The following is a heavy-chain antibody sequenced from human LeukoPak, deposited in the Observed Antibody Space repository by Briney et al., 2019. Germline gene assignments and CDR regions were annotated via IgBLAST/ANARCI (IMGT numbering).Heavy chain of an antibody. CDR1: GFTFSGYS. CDR2: ISYDGSNK. CDR3: ARGDQIVVVITPFDY. D-gene: IGHD3-22*01. J-gene: IGHJ4*02. V-gene: IGHV3-30-3*01. Sequence: GGSLRLSCAASGFTFSGYSMSWVRQAPGKGLEWVAVISYDGSNKYYADSVKGRFTISRDNSKNTLYLQMNSLRAEDTAVYYCARGDQIVVVITPFDYWGQGTLVTVSS.